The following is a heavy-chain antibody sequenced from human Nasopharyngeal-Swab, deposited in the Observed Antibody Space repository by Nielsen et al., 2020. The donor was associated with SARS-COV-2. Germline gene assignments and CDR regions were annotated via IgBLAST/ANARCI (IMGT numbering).Heavy chain of an antibody. CDR2: ISSSGSTI. CDR1: GFTFSDYY. CDR3: ARCRSFVVITDWFDP. V-gene: IGHV3-11*01. D-gene: IGHD3-22*01. J-gene: IGHJ5*02. Sequence: GESLKIPCAASGFTFSDYYMSWIRPAPGKGLEWVSYISSSGSTIYYADSVKGRFTISRDNAKNSLYLQMNSLRAEDTAVYYCARCRSFVVITDWFDPWGQGTLVTVSS.